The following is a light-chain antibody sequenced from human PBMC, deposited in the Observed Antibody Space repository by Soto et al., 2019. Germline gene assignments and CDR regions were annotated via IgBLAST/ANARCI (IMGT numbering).Light chain of an antibody. CDR1: GSDVGAYNF. J-gene: IGLJ1*01. CDR2: DVS. Sequence: QSALTQPASVSGSRGQSITISCTGTGSDVGAYNFVSWYQQHPGKLPKLMIFDVSRRPSGVSDRFSGSKSGNTASLTISGLQAEDEGDYYCSSYTSSSTHVFGSRTKLTVL. CDR3: SSYTSSSTHV. V-gene: IGLV2-14*03.